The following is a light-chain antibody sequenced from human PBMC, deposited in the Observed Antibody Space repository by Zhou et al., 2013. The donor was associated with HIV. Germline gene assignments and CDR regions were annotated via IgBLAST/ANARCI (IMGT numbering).Light chain of an antibody. CDR1: QSMSSY. CDR3: QQSYSTPFT. V-gene: IGKV1-39*01. Sequence: DIQMTQSPSSLSASVGDRVTITCRASQSMSSYLNWYQQKPGKAPKLLIYGASSLQSGVPSRFSGSGSGTDFTLSISSLQPEDFATYYCQQSYSTPFTFGPGTQSGYQT. J-gene: IGKJ3*01. CDR2: GAS.